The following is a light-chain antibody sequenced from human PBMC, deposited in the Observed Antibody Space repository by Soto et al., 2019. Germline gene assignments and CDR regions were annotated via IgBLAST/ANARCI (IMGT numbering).Light chain of an antibody. CDR3: HQYGDLPLT. CDR2: EAS. V-gene: IGKV3-20*01. J-gene: IGKJ4*01. Sequence: EIVLTQSPGTLSLSPGERATLSCRASQSVTSNFLAWYQQKPGQAPRLLIYEASSRAAGIPDRFSGSESGTDFTLTISRLEPEDFAVYYCHQYGDLPLTFGGGTKVEIK. CDR1: QSVTSNF.